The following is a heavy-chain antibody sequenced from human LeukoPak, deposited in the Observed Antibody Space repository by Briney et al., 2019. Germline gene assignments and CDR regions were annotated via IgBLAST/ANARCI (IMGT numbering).Heavy chain of an antibody. CDR3: VRDLVTGYSSSWYRKSFDY. Sequence: PLASVKVSCKASGGTFSSYAISWVRQAPGQGLEWMGGIIPIFGTANYAQKFQGRVTITADESTSTAYMELSSLRSEDTAVYYCVRDLVTGYSSSWYRKSFDYWGQGTLVTVSS. V-gene: IGHV1-69*13. J-gene: IGHJ4*02. CDR2: IIPIFGTA. D-gene: IGHD6-13*01. CDR1: GGTFSSYA.